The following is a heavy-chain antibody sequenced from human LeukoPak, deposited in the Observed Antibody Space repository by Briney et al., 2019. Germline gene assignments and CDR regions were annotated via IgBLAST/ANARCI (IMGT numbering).Heavy chain of an antibody. Sequence: PSETLSLTCTVSGGSISSHYWSWIRQPPGKGLEWIGYIFDTGITNYNPSLKSRVTISVDTSNNQFSLRLTSVTAADTAFYYCAGDPNGSGKYDYWGQGPLITVSS. CDR2: IFDTGIT. D-gene: IGHD3-10*01. V-gene: IGHV4-59*11. J-gene: IGHJ4*02. CDR3: AGDPNGSGKYDY. CDR1: GGSISSHY.